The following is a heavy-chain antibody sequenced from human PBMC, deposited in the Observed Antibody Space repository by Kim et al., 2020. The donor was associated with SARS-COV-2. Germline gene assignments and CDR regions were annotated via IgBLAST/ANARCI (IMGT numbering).Heavy chain of an antibody. J-gene: IGHJ6*02. V-gene: IGHV1-46*01. Sequence: ASVKVSCKASGYTFTSYYMHWVRQAPGQGLEWMGIINPSGGSTSYPQKFQGRVTMTRDTSTSTVYMELSSLRSEDTAVYYCARDHSADYNWNSGDWDYYGMGVWGQGTTVTVSS. D-gene: IGHD1-7*01. CDR2: INPSGGST. CDR3: ARDHSADYNWNSGDWDYYGMGV. CDR1: GYTFTSYY.